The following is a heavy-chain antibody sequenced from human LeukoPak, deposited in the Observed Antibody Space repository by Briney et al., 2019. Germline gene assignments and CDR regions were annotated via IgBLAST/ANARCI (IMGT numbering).Heavy chain of an antibody. Sequence: GGSLRLYCEAAGITFSACEMNWVCQSPGKGLEWVSYISSNGRTIYYADSVKGRFTISRDNAKNSVYLQMNSLRAEDSAVYYCASRPPPHRGPFEYWGRGTLVTVSS. V-gene: IGHV3-48*03. J-gene: IGHJ4*02. CDR3: ASRPPPHRGPFEY. CDR2: ISSNGRTI. CDR1: GITFSACE.